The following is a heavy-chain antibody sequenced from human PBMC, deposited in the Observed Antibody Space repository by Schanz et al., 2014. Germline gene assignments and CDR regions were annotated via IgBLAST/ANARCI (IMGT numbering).Heavy chain of an antibody. V-gene: IGHV1-2*02. Sequence: QVQLVQSGAEVKKPGASVKVSCKASGYTFTGYYMHWVRQAPGQGLEWMGWINPNSGGTNYAQKFQGRVTMTRDTSISTAYMELSRLRSDDTAVYCCARAGQDFEYSSVSQIWYLDLWGRGTLVTVSS. D-gene: IGHD6-6*01. CDR3: ARAGQDFEYSSVSQIWYLDL. CDR1: GYTFTGYY. J-gene: IGHJ2*01. CDR2: INPNSGGT.